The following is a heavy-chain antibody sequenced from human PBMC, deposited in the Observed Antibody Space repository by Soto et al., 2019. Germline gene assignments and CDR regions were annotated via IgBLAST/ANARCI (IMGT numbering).Heavy chain of an antibody. V-gene: IGHV5-51*01. Sequence: GESLKSSCEGSGYRVTSYWMGWVRQMPGKGLEWMGIIYPGDSDTRYSPSFQGQVTISADKSISTAYLQWSSLKASDTAMYYCARQEADQYNWNDVRAFDIWGQGTMVTVSS. J-gene: IGHJ3*02. D-gene: IGHD1-1*01. CDR3: ARQEADQYNWNDVRAFDI. CDR1: GYRVTSYW. CDR2: IYPGDSDT.